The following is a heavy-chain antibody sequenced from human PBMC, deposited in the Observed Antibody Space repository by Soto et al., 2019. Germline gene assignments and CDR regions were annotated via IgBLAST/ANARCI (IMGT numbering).Heavy chain of an antibody. CDR1: GFTFSDYY. CDR2: ISSSGGTI. Sequence: QVQLVESGGGLVKPGGSLRLSCAASGFTFSDYYMNWIRQAPGKGLEWVSYISSSGGTISYADSVKGRFTISRDNAKNSLYLQMNSLRAEDTAVYYCARAMHSSKTDFDYWGQGILVTVSS. J-gene: IGHJ4*02. CDR3: ARAMHSSKTDFDY. V-gene: IGHV3-11*01. D-gene: IGHD6-13*01.